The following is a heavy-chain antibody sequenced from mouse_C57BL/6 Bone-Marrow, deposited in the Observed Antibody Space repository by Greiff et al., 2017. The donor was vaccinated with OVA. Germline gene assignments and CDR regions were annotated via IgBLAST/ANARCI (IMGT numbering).Heavy chain of an antibody. CDR3: APITTVVGAMDY. Sequence: QVHVKQSGAELVKPGASVKISCKASGYAFSSYWMNWVKQRPGKGLEWIGQIYPGDGDTNYNGKFKGKAILTADKSSSTAYMQLSSLTSEDSAVYFCAPITTVVGAMDYWGQGTSVTVSS. V-gene: IGHV1-80*01. J-gene: IGHJ4*01. CDR2: IYPGDGDT. D-gene: IGHD1-1*01. CDR1: GYAFSSYW.